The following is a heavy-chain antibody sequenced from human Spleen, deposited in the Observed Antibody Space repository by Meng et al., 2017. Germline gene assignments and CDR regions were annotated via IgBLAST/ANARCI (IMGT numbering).Heavy chain of an antibody. J-gene: IGHJ4*02. D-gene: IGHD3-22*01. CDR2: TNDGEDT. CDR3: ARVDFRGKDHDSIGLGH. Sequence: QVQLQQWGAGLLQPSETLSLTCGVSGGSFSGYYWSWIRQPPGKGLEWIGETNDGEDTDYNPSLKSRVTISVDTSKNLFSLKLNSVTAADTAVYYCARVDFRGKDHDSIGLGHWGQGTLVTVSS. V-gene: IGHV4-34*01. CDR1: GGSFSGYY.